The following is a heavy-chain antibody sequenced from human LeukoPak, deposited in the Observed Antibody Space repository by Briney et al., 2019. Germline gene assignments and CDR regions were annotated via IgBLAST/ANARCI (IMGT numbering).Heavy chain of an antibody. CDR1: GFTFSSYA. CDR2: ISYDGSNK. V-gene: IGHV3-30*04. CDR3: ARGPSRNYFDY. Sequence: GGSLRLSCAASGFTFSSYAMHWVRQAPGKGLEWVAVISYDGSNKYYADSVKGRFTISRDNSKNTLYLQMNSLRAEDTAVYYCARGPSRNYFDYWGQGTLVTVSS. J-gene: IGHJ4*02.